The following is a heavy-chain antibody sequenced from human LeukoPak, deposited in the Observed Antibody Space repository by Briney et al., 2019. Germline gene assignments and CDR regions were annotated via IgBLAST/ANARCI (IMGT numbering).Heavy chain of an antibody. Sequence: GGSLRLSCAASGFTFSDYVMIWVRQAPGKGLEWVSGITASGDRTFYGDSVRGRFTMSRDNSKNTVYLQMNSLRVDDTAVYYCAKRRSGGSSWYYFDYWGQGTLVTVSS. D-gene: IGHD6-13*01. CDR1: GFTFSDYV. CDR3: AKRRSGGSSWYYFDY. CDR2: ITASGDRT. J-gene: IGHJ4*02. V-gene: IGHV3-23*01.